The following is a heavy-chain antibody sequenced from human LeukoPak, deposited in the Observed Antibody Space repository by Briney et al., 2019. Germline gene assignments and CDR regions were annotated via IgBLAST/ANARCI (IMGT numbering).Heavy chain of an antibody. V-gene: IGHV4-34*01. CDR2: INHSGST. CDR3: ARPAGYGDYYYYYMDV. CDR1: GGSFSGYF. Sequence: SETLSLTCAVYGGSFSGYFWNWLRQPPGKGLEWIGEINHSGSTNHNPSLKSRVTISVDTSKNQFSLKLSSVTAADTAVYYCARPAGYGDYYYYYMDVWGKGTTVTVSS. J-gene: IGHJ6*03. D-gene: IGHD5-12*01.